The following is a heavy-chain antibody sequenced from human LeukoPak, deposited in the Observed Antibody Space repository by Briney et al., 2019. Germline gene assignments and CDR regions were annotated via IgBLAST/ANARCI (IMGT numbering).Heavy chain of an antibody. V-gene: IGHV3-23*01. D-gene: IGHD6-19*01. Sequence: GGSLRLSCAVSGFTFGNYGMHWVRQAPGKGLEWVSGISGGDDSTYYADSVKGRFTISRDNSKNTLYLQMNSLRAEDTAVYYCAKYRAWFNYYGMDVWGQGTMVTVSS. J-gene: IGHJ6*02. CDR3: AKYRAWFNYYGMDV. CDR1: GFTFGNYG. CDR2: ISGGDDST.